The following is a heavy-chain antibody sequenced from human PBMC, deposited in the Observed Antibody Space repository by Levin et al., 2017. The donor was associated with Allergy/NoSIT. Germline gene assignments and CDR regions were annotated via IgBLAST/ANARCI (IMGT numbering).Heavy chain of an antibody. Sequence: SQTLSLTCAVSGGSISSGGYSWSWIRQPPGKGLEWIGNIYLSGSTNDNPSLKSRVTMSVDRSKNQFSLKLSYVTAADTAVYYCATVAVYTYGSYFDYWGPGTLVTVSS. CDR1: GGSISSGGYS. CDR2: IYLSGST. J-gene: IGHJ4*02. CDR3: ATVAVYTYGSYFDY. V-gene: IGHV4-30-2*01. D-gene: IGHD3-10*01.